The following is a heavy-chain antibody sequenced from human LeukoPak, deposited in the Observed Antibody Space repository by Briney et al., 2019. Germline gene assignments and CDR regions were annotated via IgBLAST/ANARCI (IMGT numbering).Heavy chain of an antibody. CDR2: IIPIFGTA. CDR1: GGTFSSYA. CDR3: ARDLGITIFGVVTPGPMDV. V-gene: IGHV1-69*13. Sequence: GASVKVSCKASGGTFSSYAISWVRQAPGQGLEWMGGIIPIFGTANYAQKFQGRVTITADESTSTAYMELSSLRSEDAAVYYCARDLGITIFGVVTPGPMDVWGQGTTVTVSS. J-gene: IGHJ6*02. D-gene: IGHD3-3*01.